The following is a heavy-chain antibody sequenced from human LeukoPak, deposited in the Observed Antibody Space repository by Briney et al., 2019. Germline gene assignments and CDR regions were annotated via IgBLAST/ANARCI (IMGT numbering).Heavy chain of an antibody. D-gene: IGHD1-26*01. V-gene: IGHV3-43*01. CDR2: ITWDGGST. CDR1: GFTFSNYW. J-gene: IGHJ4*02. Sequence: PGGSLRLSCAASGFTFSNYWMHWVRQGPGKGLEWVSLITWDGGSTYYADSVKGRFTTSRDDSKNSLYLQMNSLRPEDTALYYCAKGEGYSGNYYFDYWGQGTLVTVSS. CDR3: AKGEGYSGNYYFDY.